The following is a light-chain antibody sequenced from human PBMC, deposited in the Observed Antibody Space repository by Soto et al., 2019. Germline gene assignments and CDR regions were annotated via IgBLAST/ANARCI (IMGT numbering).Light chain of an antibody. CDR3: QQPISFPIT. CDR2: AAS. CDR1: QDLTSW. Sequence: IQMTQSPSSLSASVGDKVTITCRASQDLTSWLAWYQQKPGKAPKLLISAASSLQSGVPSRFSGSGSGTDFTLTIRSLQPEDFATYYCQQPISFPITFGQGTRLEIK. J-gene: IGKJ5*01. V-gene: IGKV1-12*01.